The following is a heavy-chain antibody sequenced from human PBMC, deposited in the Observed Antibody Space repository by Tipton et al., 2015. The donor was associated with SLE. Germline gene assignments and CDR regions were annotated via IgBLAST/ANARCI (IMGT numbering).Heavy chain of an antibody. CDR2: IYHSGST. CDR3: ERRGGGDPLDY. V-gene: IGHV4-38-2*02. CDR1: GYSISSGYY. D-gene: IGHD2-21*01. J-gene: IGHJ4*02. Sequence: TLSLTCTVSGYSISSGYYWGWTREPPGKGLEWIGSIYHSGSTYYNPSLKSRVTISVDTSKNQFSLKLTPVTAADTAVYYWERRGGGDPLDYWGQGTLVTVSS.